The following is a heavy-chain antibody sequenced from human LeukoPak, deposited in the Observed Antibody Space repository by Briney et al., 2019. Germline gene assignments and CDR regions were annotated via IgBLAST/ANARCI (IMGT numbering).Heavy chain of an antibody. Sequence: GESLKISCKGSGYSFTTYWIGWVRQMPGKGLEWMGIIYPGDSDTRYSPSFQGQVTISADKSISTAYLQWSSLKASDTAMYYCATPQMATRGPRYFDYWGQGTLVTVSS. J-gene: IGHJ4*02. CDR1: GYSFTTYW. V-gene: IGHV5-51*01. D-gene: IGHD5-24*01. CDR3: ATPQMATRGPRYFDY. CDR2: IYPGDSDT.